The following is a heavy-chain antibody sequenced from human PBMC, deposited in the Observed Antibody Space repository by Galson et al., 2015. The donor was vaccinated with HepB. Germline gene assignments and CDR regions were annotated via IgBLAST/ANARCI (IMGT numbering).Heavy chain of an antibody. CDR2: INPSGGST. J-gene: IGHJ5*02. Sequence: SVKVSCKASGYTLTSYYMHWVRQAPGQGLEWMGIINPSGGSTSYAQKFQGRVTMTRDTSTSTVYMELSSLRSEDTAVYYCARGKNDYIWGSYVYWFDPWGQGTLVTVSS. V-gene: IGHV1-46*03. CDR1: GYTLTSYY. D-gene: IGHD3-16*01. CDR3: ARGKNDYIWGSYVYWFDP.